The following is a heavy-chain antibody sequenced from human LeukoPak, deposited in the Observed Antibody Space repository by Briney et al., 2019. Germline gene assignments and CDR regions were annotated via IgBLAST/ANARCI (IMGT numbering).Heavy chain of an antibody. CDR2: TSPNTGYI. J-gene: IGHJ4*02. D-gene: IGHD2-8*01. Sequence: ASVKASCKASGYTFTSYYMHWVRQAAGQGLEWMGWTSPNTGYIYYARKFQGRMTMATNTATRTVYMELSSLRSEDTAVYYCATSRYCSNGVCPFDYWGQGTLVTVSS. CDR3: ATSRYCSNGVCPFDY. V-gene: IGHV1-8*02. CDR1: GYTFTSYY.